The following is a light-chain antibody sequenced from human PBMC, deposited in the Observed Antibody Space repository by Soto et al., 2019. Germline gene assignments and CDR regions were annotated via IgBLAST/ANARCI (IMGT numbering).Light chain of an antibody. CDR1: QSINNN. V-gene: IGKV1-39*01. Sequence: DIQMTQSPSSLSASVGDRVTITCRASQSINNNLNWYQQKPGKAPKLLIYAASSLQSGVPSRFSGCGSGTDFTLTISSLRPEDFATYYCQQSYSFLTFGQGTKV. CDR2: AAS. J-gene: IGKJ1*01. CDR3: QQSYSFLT.